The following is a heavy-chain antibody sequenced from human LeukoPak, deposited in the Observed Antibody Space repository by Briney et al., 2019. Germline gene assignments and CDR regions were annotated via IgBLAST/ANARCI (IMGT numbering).Heavy chain of an antibody. CDR3: ASGGIAVAGTFDH. J-gene: IGHJ4*02. CDR1: GASIGSKSYH. D-gene: IGHD6-19*01. CDR2: VYYSGTS. Sequence: TAETLSLTCSVSGASIGSKSYHWGWIRQPPGKGLEWIGTVYYSGTSHYNPSLNSRVTISVDTSKNQFSLKLRSVTAADTAVYYCASGGIAVAGTFDHWGQGTLVTVSS. V-gene: IGHV4-39*01.